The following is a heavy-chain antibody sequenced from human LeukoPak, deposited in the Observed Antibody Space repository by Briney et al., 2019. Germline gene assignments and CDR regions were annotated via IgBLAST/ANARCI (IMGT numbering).Heavy chain of an antibody. CDR2: INWNGGST. J-gene: IGHJ4*02. V-gene: IGHV3-20*04. CDR3: ARDLSRYDYVWGSYRYIRELRD. Sequence: PGGSLRLSCAASGFTFYDYGMSWVRQAPGKGLEWVSGINWNGGSTGYADSVKGRFTISRDNAKNTLYLQMNSLRAEDTAVYYCARDLSRYDYVWGSYRYIRELRDWGQGTLVTVSS. D-gene: IGHD3-16*02. CDR1: GFTFYDYG.